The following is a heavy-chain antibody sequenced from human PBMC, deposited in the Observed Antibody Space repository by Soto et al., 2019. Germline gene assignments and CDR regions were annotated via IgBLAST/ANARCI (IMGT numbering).Heavy chain of an antibody. V-gene: IGHV3-30*18. CDR2: ISYDGSNK. D-gene: IGHD3-16*01. J-gene: IGHJ6*02. Sequence: QVQLVESGGGVVQPGRSLRLSCAASGFTFSSYGMHWVRQAPGKGLEWVAVISYDGSNKYYADSVKGRFTISRDNSKNTLYLQMNSLRAEDTAVYYCAKDLIMARGMDYYYYYGMDVWGRGTTVTVSS. CDR3: AKDLIMARGMDYYYYYGMDV. CDR1: GFTFSSYG.